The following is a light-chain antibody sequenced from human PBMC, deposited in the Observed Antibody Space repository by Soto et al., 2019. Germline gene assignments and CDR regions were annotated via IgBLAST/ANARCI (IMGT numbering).Light chain of an antibody. CDR2: AAS. CDR3: QQYNSYSPTWT. V-gene: IGKV3-20*01. J-gene: IGKJ1*01. Sequence: EIVLTQSPGTLSLSPGERATLSCRASQSVSSYYLAWYQQKPGQAPRLLIYAASSRATGIPDRFSGGGSGTDFTLTISSLQPDDFATYYCQQYNSYSPTWTFGQGTKVEIK. CDR1: QSVSSYY.